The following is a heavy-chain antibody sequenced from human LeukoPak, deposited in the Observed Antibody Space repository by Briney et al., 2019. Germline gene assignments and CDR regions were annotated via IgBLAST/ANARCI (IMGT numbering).Heavy chain of an antibody. CDR2: IYHSGTT. CDR1: GGSISSSSYY. J-gene: IGHJ4*02. D-gene: IGHD2-2*01. Sequence: PSETLSLTCAVSGGSISSSSYYWGWIRQPPGKGLEWIANIYHSGTTFSNPTLTGRVTMSLDTSQNHFSLRLFSVSAADTAVYYCARTYCSSTSCYPDYWGQGTLVTVSS. CDR3: ARTYCSSTSCYPDY. V-gene: IGHV4-39*07.